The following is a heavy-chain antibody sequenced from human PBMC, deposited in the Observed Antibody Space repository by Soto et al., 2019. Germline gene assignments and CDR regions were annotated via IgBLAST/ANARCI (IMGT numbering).Heavy chain of an antibody. CDR1: GFTFSSYD. Sequence: EVQLVESGGGLVQPGGSLRLSCAASGFTFSSYDMHWVRQATGKGLEWVSAIGTAGDTYYPGSVKGRFTISRENAKNSLYLQMNSLRAGDTAVYYCARGERRDYYYYYGMDVWGQGTTVTVSS. J-gene: IGHJ6*02. CDR2: IGTAGDT. CDR3: ARGERRDYYYYYGMDV. V-gene: IGHV3-13*01.